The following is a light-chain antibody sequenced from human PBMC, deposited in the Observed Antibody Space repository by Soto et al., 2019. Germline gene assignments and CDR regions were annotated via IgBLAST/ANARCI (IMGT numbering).Light chain of an antibody. CDR2: GAS. CDR3: QQYNNWPLT. V-gene: IGKV3-15*01. CDR1: QSVRGN. Sequence: EIVMTQSPATLSVSPGERATLSGRASQSVRGNLAWYQQKPGQAPRLLIYGASTWATGIPARFSGSGSGTEFTLTISSLQSEDFAVYYCQQYNNWPLTFGGGTNVEIK. J-gene: IGKJ4*01.